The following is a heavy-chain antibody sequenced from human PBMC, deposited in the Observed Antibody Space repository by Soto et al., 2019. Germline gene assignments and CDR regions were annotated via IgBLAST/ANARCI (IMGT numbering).Heavy chain of an antibody. J-gene: IGHJ6*03. CDR2: INPNSGGT. CDR3: ARNGPRKYSSRDYYYMDV. V-gene: IGHV1-2*04. CDR1: GYTFTGYY. Sequence: ASVKVSCKASGYTFTGYYMHWVRQATGQGLEWMGWINPNSGGTNYAQKFQGWVTMTRDTSISTAYMELSRLRSDDTAVYYCARNGPRKYSSRDYYYMDVWGKGTTVTVSS. D-gene: IGHD6-13*01.